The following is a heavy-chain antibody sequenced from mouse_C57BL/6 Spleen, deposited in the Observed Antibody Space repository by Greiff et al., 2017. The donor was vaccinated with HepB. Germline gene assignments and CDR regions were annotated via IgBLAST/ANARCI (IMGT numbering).Heavy chain of an antibody. V-gene: IGHV1-9*01. CDR1: GYTFTGYW. Sequence: QVQLKESGAELMKPGASVKLSCKATGYTFTGYWIEWVKQRPGHGLEWIGEILPGSGSTNYNEKFKGKATFTADTSSNTAYMQLSSLTTEDSAIYYCAREDYYGSSPYYYAMDYWGQGTSVTVSS. CDR2: ILPGSGST. J-gene: IGHJ4*01. D-gene: IGHD1-1*01. CDR3: AREDYYGSSPYYYAMDY.